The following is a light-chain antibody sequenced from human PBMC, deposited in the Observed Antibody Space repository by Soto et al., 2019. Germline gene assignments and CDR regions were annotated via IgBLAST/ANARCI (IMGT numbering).Light chain of an antibody. CDR1: QDISNY. J-gene: IGKJ3*01. CDR2: DAS. V-gene: IGKV1-33*01. Sequence: DIQMTQSPSSLSASVGDRVTITCQASQDISNYLNWYQQKPGKAPKLLIHDASNLETGVPSRLSGTGSGTDFTFTISNPQPKDIATYYCQQYDNVPFAFGPGTKVDIK. CDR3: QQYDNVPFA.